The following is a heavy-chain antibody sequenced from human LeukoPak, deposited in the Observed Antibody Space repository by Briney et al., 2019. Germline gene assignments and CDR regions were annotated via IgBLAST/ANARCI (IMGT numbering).Heavy chain of an antibody. D-gene: IGHD3/OR15-3a*01. J-gene: IGHJ4*02. CDR1: GGSISSDSYY. CDR3: ARQTGSGLFILP. V-gene: IGHV4-61*02. Sequence: TSETLSLTCTVSGGSISSDSYYWSWIRQPAGKGLEWIGRIYSSGSTNYNPSLKSRVTMSVDTSKNQFSLRLTSVTAADTAVYYCARQTGSGLFILPGGQGTLVTVSS. CDR2: IYSSGST.